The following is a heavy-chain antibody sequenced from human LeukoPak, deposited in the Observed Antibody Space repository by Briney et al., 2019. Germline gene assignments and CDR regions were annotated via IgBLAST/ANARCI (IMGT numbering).Heavy chain of an antibody. CDR3: ARDQDTAMGCWFDP. CDR2: IYISGST. V-gene: IGHV4-4*07. Sequence: PSETLSLTCTVSGGSVSSYYWSWIRQPAGKGLEWIGRIYISGSTNYNPSLKSRVTMSVDTSKNQFSLKLSSVTAADTAVYYCARDQDTAMGCWFDPWGQGTLATVSS. J-gene: IGHJ5*02. CDR1: GGSVSSYY. D-gene: IGHD5-18*01.